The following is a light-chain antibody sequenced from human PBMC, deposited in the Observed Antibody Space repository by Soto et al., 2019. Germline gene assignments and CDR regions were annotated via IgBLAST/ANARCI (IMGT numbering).Light chain of an antibody. J-gene: IGKJ2*01. CDR2: GAS. V-gene: IGKV3-20*01. CDR3: HQYGTSPRYT. CDR1: QNVATMY. Sequence: EIVLTQSPGALSLSPGETATLSCRASQNVATMYLSWYQQKPGQAPRLLIYGASSRATGIPDRFSGSGSGIDFTLTISRLDPEDFAVYYCHQYGTSPRYTFGDGTKLASK.